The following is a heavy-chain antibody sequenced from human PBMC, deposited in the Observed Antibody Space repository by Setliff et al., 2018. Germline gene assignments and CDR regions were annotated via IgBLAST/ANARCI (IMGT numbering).Heavy chain of an antibody. CDR3: ARLATDYGDYESLNYFDY. D-gene: IGHD4-17*01. V-gene: IGHV5-51*01. Sequence: GESLKISCKGSGYSFTNYWIGWVRQMPGKGLEWMGIIYPGDSNTRYSPSFQGQVTISADKSISTAYLQWSSLKASDTAMYYCARLATDYGDYESLNYFDYWGQGTLGTVSS. CDR1: GYSFTNYW. CDR2: IYPGDSNT. J-gene: IGHJ4*02.